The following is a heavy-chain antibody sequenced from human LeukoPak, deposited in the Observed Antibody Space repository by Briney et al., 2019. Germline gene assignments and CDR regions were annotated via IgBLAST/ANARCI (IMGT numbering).Heavy chain of an antibody. CDR2: IYYSGST. J-gene: IGHJ5*02. CDR1: GGSISSSSYY. D-gene: IGHD3-3*01. V-gene: IGHV4-39*01. CDR3: ARQEFWSGYSNWFDP. Sequence: SETLSLTCTVSGGSISSSSYYLGWIRQPPGKGLEWIGSIYYSGSTYYNPSLKSRVTISVDTSKNQFSLKLSSVTAADTAVYYCARQEFWSGYSNWFDPWGQGTLVTVSS.